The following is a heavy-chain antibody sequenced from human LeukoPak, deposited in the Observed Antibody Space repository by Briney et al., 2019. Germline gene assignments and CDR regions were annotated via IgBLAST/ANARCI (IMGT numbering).Heavy chain of an antibody. J-gene: IGHJ4*02. V-gene: IGHV3-15*01. CDR1: GFTFSNAW. Sequence: GRSLRLSCAASGFTFSNAWMSWVRQAPGKGLEWVGRIKTKTDGGTIDYAAPVKGRFTISRDDSRSTLYLQMNSLETEDTAVYYCTTVDTAMVTEGLCRYWGQGTLVTVSS. CDR2: IKTKTDGGTI. D-gene: IGHD5-18*01. CDR3: TTVDTAMVTEGLCRY.